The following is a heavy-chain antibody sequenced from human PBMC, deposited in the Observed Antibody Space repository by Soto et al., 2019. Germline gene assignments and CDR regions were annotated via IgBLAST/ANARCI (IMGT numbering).Heavy chain of an antibody. V-gene: IGHV3-7*01. J-gene: IGHJ4*02. CDR3: VKGGYYYDGSAYYPFDY. D-gene: IGHD3-22*01. Sequence: GGSLRLSCAASGFSFSNYWMTWVRQAPWKGLEWVASIKQDGSEKYSGDSVKGRFTISRDNAKNSLYLQMSSLRAEDTAVYYCVKGGYYYDGSAYYPFDYWGQGRMVTVSS. CDR1: GFSFSNYW. CDR2: IKQDGSEK.